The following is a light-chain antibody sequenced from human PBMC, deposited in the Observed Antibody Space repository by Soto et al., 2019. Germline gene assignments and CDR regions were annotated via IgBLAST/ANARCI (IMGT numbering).Light chain of an antibody. V-gene: IGKV1-39*01. Sequence: DIHMTQSPTTLSASVGDRVTITCRASQSISSWLAWYQQKPGKAHKLLIYAAYSLQSGVPSRFSGSGSGTDFTLTIRSLQPEDFATYYCKQSYSTPFTFGPGTKVDIK. CDR3: KQSYSTPFT. CDR1: QSISSW. CDR2: AAY. J-gene: IGKJ3*01.